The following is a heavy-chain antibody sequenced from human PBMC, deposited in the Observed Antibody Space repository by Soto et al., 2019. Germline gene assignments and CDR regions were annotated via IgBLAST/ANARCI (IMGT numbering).Heavy chain of an antibody. J-gene: IGHJ4*02. Sequence: EVQLVESGGGLFKPGGSLRLSCEVSGFTVSSNYMSWVGQAQGKGLEWVSVIYSGGSTDYADSVKGRFTISRDNSKNTMYLQMIRLRAEDAAVYYCAFQGGYGGPFDYWGQGTLVTVSS. CDR3: AFQGGYGGPFDY. CDR1: GFTVSSNY. V-gene: IGHV3-66*01. CDR2: IYSGGST. D-gene: IGHD5-12*01.